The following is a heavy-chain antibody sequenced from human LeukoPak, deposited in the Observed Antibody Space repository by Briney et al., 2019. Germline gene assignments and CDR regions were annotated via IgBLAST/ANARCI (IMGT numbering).Heavy chain of an antibody. D-gene: IGHD2-2*01. CDR3: AREGSPLRYCSSTSCQGEDAFDI. V-gene: IGHV3-48*03. CDR2: ISSSGGTI. Sequence: PGGSLRLSCAASGFTFSSYEMNWVRQAPGKGLEWVSYISSSGGTIYYADSVKGRFTISRDNAKNSLYLQMNSLRAEDTAVYYCAREGSPLRYCSSTSCQGEDAFDIWGQGTMVTVSS. CDR1: GFTFSSYE. J-gene: IGHJ3*02.